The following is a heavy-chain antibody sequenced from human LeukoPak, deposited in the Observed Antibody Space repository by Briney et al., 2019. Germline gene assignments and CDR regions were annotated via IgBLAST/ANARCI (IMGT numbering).Heavy chain of an antibody. CDR1: GYTLTSYD. CDR3: ARGPEAYCSGGSCYSGGDDAFDI. J-gene: IGHJ3*02. Sequence: ASVKVSCKASGYTLTSYDINWVRQATGQGLEWMGWMNPNSGNTGYAQKFQGRVTITRNTSISTAYMELSSLRSEDTAVYYCARGPEAYCSGGSCYSGGDDAFDIWGQGTMVTVSS. CDR2: MNPNSGNT. D-gene: IGHD2-15*01. V-gene: IGHV1-8*03.